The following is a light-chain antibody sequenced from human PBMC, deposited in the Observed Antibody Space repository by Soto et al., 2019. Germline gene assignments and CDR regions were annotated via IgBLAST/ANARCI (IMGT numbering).Light chain of an antibody. V-gene: IGKV3-20*01. CDR3: QQHGSSPPGT. CDR2: GAS. J-gene: IGKJ2*02. Sequence: EIVLTQSPGTLSLSPGERATLSCRASQSVSSSFLAWYQQKAGQAPRLLIYGASSRATGIPDRFSGSGSGTDFTLTISRLEPEDFAVYYCQQHGSSPPGTFGQGTKLEIK. CDR1: QSVSSSF.